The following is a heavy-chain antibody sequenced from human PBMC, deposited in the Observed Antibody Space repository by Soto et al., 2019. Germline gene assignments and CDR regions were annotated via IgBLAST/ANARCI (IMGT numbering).Heavy chain of an antibody. D-gene: IGHD5-12*01. CDR3: ARAGGYGLYYFDY. Sequence: GASVKVSCKASGYTFTGYYMHWVRQAPGQGLEWMGWINPNSGGTNYAQKFQGRVTMARDTSISTAYMELSRLRSDDTAVYYCARAGGYGLYYFDYWGQGTLVTVSS. V-gene: IGHV1-2*02. J-gene: IGHJ4*02. CDR1: GYTFTGYY. CDR2: INPNSGGT.